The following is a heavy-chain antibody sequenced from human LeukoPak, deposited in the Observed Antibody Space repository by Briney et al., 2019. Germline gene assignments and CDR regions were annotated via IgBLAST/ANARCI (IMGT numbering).Heavy chain of an antibody. CDR3: ASDRTMVRGVIY. V-gene: IGHV1-69*05. CDR2: IIPIFGTA. Sequence: SVKVSCKASGGTFSSYAISWVRQAPGQGLEWMGRIIPIFGTANYAQKFQGRVTITTDESTSTAYMELCSLRSEDTAVYYCASDRTMVRGVIYWGQGTLVTVSS. D-gene: IGHD3-10*01. CDR1: GGTFSSYA. J-gene: IGHJ4*02.